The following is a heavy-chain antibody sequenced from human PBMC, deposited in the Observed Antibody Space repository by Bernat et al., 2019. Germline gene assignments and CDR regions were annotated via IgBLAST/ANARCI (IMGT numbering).Heavy chain of an antibody. CDR1: GFTFSSYA. D-gene: IGHD5-18*01. J-gene: IGHJ4*02. Sequence: EVQLLESGGGLVQPGGSLRLSCAASGFTFSSYAMSWVRQAPGKGLEWVSAISGSGGSTYYTDSVKGRFTISRDNAKNTLYLQMNSLRAEDTAVYYCAKENTWDVDTAKPGDYWGQGTLVTVSS. CDR2: ISGSGGST. CDR3: AKENTWDVDTAKPGDY. V-gene: IGHV3-23*01.